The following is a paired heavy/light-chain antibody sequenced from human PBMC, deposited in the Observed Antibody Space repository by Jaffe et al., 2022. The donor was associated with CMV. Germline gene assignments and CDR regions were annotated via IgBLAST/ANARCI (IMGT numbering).Light chain of an antibody. V-gene: IGKV3-15*01. Sequence: ETVMTQSPATLSVSPGERATLSCRASQSVDSNLAWYQQKPGQAPRLLIYGTSSRATGIPARFSARGSGTEFTLTISSLQSEDFAVYYCQQYRSWPLTFGGGTKVEIK. J-gene: IGKJ4*01. CDR3: QQYRSWPLT. CDR1: QSVDSN. CDR2: GTS.
Heavy chain of an antibody. V-gene: IGHV3-23*01. CDR3: AKDLAATAGYYFDY. J-gene: IGHJ4*02. CDR2: ISGGGYTT. CDR1: GFTLGNYA. D-gene: IGHD6-13*01. Sequence: EEQLLESGGALIQPGGSLRLSCAASGFTLGNYAMSWVRQAPGKGLEWVSAISGGGYTTYYADSVQGRFTISRDNSKSTLYLQMNSLRAEDTAIYYCAKDLAATAGYYFDYWGQGTLVTVSS.